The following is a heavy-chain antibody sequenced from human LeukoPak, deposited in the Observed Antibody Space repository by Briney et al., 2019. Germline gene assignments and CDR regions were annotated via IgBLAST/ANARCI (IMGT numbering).Heavy chain of an antibody. CDR1: GGSISSYY. CDR3: AKVVIAAAGTNCYYYMDV. Sequence: SETLSLTCTVSGGSISSYYWSWIRQPPGKGLEWIGYIYYSGSTNYNPSLKSRVTISVDTSKNQFSLKLSSVTAADTAVYYCAKVVIAAAGTNCYYYMDVWGKGTTVTVSS. J-gene: IGHJ6*03. V-gene: IGHV4-59*01. D-gene: IGHD6-13*01. CDR2: IYYSGST.